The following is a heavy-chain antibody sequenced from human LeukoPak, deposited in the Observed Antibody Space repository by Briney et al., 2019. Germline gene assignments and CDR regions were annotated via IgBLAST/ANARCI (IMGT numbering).Heavy chain of an antibody. CDR3: ARGPSSSSDY. D-gene: IGHD6-6*01. CDR1: GYTFTGYY. V-gene: IGHV1-8*03. Sequence: GASVKVSCKASGYTFTGYYMHWVRQAPGQGLEWMGWMNPNSGNTGYAQKFQGRVTITRNTSISTAYMELSSLRSEDTAVYYCARGPSSSSDYWGQGTLVTVSS. CDR2: MNPNSGNT. J-gene: IGHJ4*02.